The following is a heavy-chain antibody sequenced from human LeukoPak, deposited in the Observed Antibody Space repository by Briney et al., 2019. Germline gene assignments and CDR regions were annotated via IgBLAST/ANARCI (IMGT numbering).Heavy chain of an antibody. J-gene: IGHJ4*02. V-gene: IGHV5-51*01. Sequence: GESLKISCKGSGYSFTSYWNGWVRQMPGKGLEWMGIIYPGDSDTKYSPSFQGQVTISVDKSVSTAYLQWSSLKASDTAMYYCARQKRGSYSLYWGQGTLVTVSS. CDR2: IYPGDSDT. CDR3: ARQKRGSYSLY. D-gene: IGHD1-26*01. CDR1: GYSFTSYW.